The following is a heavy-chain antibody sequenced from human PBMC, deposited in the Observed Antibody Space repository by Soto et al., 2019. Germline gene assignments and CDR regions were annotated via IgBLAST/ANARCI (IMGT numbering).Heavy chain of an antibody. V-gene: IGHV1-69*13. Sequence: GASVKVSCKASGYTFTNYAISWVRQAPGQGLEWMGGIIPIFGTANYAQKFQGRVTITADESTSTAYMELSSLRSEDTAVYYCVAGTKGYFYYFDYWGQGTLVTVSS. CDR3: VAGTKGYFYYFDY. CDR1: GYTFTNYA. D-gene: IGHD1-7*01. J-gene: IGHJ4*02. CDR2: IIPIFGTA.